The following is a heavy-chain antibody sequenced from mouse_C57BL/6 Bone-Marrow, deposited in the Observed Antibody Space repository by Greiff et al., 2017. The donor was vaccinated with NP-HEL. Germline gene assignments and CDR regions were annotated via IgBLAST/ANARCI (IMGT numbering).Heavy chain of an antibody. CDR3: TTDDYWYFDV. CDR2: IDPENGDT. Sequence: VQLKESGAELVRPGASVKLSCTASGFNIKDDYMYWVKQRPEQGLEWIGWIDPENGDTEYASKFQGKATITADTSSNTAYLQLSSLTSEDTAVYYCTTDDYWYFDVWGTGTTVTVSS. D-gene: IGHD2-3*01. CDR1: GFNIKDDY. J-gene: IGHJ1*03. V-gene: IGHV14-4*01.